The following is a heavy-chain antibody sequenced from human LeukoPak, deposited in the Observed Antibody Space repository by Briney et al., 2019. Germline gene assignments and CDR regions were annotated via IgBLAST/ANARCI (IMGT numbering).Heavy chain of an antibody. CDR1: GFTFSSYG. Sequence: GGSLRLSCAASGFTFSSYGMHWVRQAPGKGLEWVAVIWYDGSNKYYADSVKGRFTISRDNFKNTLYLQMNSLRAEDTAVYYCTRVDDVGATQRSFDYWGQGTLVTVSS. V-gene: IGHV3-33*01. CDR2: IWYDGSNK. J-gene: IGHJ4*02. D-gene: IGHD1-26*01. CDR3: TRVDDVGATQRSFDY.